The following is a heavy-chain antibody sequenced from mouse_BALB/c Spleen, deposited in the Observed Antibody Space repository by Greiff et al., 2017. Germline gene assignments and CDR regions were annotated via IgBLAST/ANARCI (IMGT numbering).Heavy chain of an antibody. CDR3: ARAQGNWYFDV. CDR1: GFSLTSYG. Sequence: VKLVESGPGLVAPSPCLSISCTVSGFSLTSYGVHWVRQPPGKGLEWIGVIWAGGGTNGNSDLMSRLSISKDNSKSPVFLKMNSLQTDDTAMYYCARAQGNWYFDVWGAGTTVTVAS. J-gene: IGHJ1*01. D-gene: IGHD2-14*01. CDR2: IWAGGGT. V-gene: IGHV2-9*02.